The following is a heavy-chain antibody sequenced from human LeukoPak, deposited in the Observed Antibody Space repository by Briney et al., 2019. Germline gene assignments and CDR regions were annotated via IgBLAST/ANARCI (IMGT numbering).Heavy chain of an antibody. D-gene: IGHD3-10*01. V-gene: IGHV1-2*02. CDR1: GYSFADYY. Sequence: ASVKVSCKASGYSFADYYMHWVRQAPGQGLEWMGWIKPNSGGTRSAQKFQGRVTMTRDTSISTAYMELSRLRSDDTAVYYCARDIWFGELLGRNWFDPWGQGTLVTVSS. CDR3: ARDIWFGELLGRNWFDP. CDR2: IKPNSGGT. J-gene: IGHJ5*02.